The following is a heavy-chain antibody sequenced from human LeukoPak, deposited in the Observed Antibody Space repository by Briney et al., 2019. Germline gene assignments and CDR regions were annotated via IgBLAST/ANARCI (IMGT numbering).Heavy chain of an antibody. J-gene: IGHJ5*02. V-gene: IGHV1-69*06. Sequence: ASVKVSCKASGGTFSSYAISWVRQAPGQGLEWMGGIIPIFGTANYAQKFQGRVTITADKSTSTAYMELSSLRSEDTAVYYCARDITMVRGIRFDPWGQGTLVTVSS. CDR1: GGTFSSYA. CDR2: IIPIFGTA. D-gene: IGHD3-10*01. CDR3: ARDITMVRGIRFDP.